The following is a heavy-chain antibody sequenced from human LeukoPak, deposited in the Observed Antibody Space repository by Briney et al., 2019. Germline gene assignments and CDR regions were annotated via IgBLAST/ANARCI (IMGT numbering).Heavy chain of an antibody. D-gene: IGHD6-6*01. J-gene: IGHJ4*02. CDR3: ASAYSSSSPVVY. CDR1: GGSFSDFS. CDR2: IGHTGIP. V-gene: IGHV4-34*01. Sequence: SETLSLTCAVSGGSFSDFSWYWLRQPPGKGLEWIGEIGHTGIPNYEPSLRSRVTISADTSKNQFSLKVSSVLAADTAVYYCASAYSSSSPVVYWGQGTLVTVSS.